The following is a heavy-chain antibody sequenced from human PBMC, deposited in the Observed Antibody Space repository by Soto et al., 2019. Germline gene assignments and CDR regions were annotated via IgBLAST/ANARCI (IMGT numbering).Heavy chain of an antibody. J-gene: IGHJ3*02. CDR2: ISSSGSTI. D-gene: IGHD6-25*01. CDR3: AKTKQRRLGAFDI. V-gene: IGHV3-11*01. Sequence: GKGLEWVSYISSSGSTIYYADSVKGRFTISRDNAKNSLYLQMNSLRAEDTALYYCAKTKQRRLGAFDIWGQGTMVTVSS.